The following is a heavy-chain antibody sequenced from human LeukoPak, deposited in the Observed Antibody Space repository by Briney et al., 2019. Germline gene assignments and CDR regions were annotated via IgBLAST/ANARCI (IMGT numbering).Heavy chain of an antibody. Sequence: PGGSLRLSCAASGFTVSSNYMSWVRQAPGKGLEWVSVIYSGGSTYYADSVKGRFTISRDNSKNTLYLQMNSLRAEDTAVYYCAIPGYSGYVGAFDIWGQGTMVTVSS. CDR3: AIPGYSGYVGAFDI. D-gene: IGHD5-12*01. J-gene: IGHJ3*02. CDR1: GFTVSSNY. V-gene: IGHV3-66*02. CDR2: IYSGGST.